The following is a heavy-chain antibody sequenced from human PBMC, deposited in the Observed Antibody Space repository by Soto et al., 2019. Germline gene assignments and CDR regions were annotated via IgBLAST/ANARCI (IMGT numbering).Heavy chain of an antibody. CDR1: EYSFSNFY. V-gene: IGHV1-46*01. J-gene: IGHJ6*02. D-gene: IGHD2-15*01. CDR3: ARGAVVVPNGLIAGMDV. CDR2: IDPSSGTT. Sequence: GASVKVSCKPSEYSFSNFYVHWVRQAPGQGLEWMGIIDPSSGTTSYTQKFQERVTMTRDTSMSTVYMELSRLRSEDAAVYYCARGAVVVPNGLIAGMDVWGLGTTVTVSS.